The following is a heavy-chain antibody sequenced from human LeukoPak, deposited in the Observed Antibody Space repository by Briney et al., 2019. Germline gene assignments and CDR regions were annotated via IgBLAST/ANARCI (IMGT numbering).Heavy chain of an antibody. Sequence: GESLKISCQGSGYSFTSYWIGWVRQMPGKGLEWMGIIYPGDSDTRYSPSFQGQVTISADKSISTAYLQWSSLKASDTAMYYCAKSEGVMITFGGVIVEPANWFDPWGQGTLVTVSS. CDR3: AKSEGVMITFGGVIVEPANWFDP. V-gene: IGHV5-51*01. CDR2: IYPGDSDT. D-gene: IGHD3-16*02. CDR1: GYSFTSYW. J-gene: IGHJ5*02.